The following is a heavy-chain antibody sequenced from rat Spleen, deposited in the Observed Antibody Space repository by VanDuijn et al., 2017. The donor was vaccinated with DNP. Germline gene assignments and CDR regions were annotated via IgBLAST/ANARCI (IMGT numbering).Heavy chain of an antibody. CDR3: ARGPNYGGYVDYFDY. J-gene: IGHJ2*01. CDR2: ISYSGST. D-gene: IGHD1-11*01. Sequence: EVQLQESGPGLVKPSQSLSLTCSVTGYSITSNYWGWIRKFPGNKMEWMGYISYSGSTSYNPSLKSRISITRDTSKNQFFLQLNSVTTEDTATYYCARGPNYGGYVDYFDYWGQGVMVTVS. V-gene: IGHV3-1*01. CDR1: GYSITSNY.